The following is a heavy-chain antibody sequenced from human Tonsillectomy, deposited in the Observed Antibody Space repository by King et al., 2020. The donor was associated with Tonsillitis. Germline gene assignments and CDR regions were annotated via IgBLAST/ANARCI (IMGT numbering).Heavy chain of an antibody. CDR3: ARGGMDRNWFDP. V-gene: IGHV1-69*11. CDR1: GGTFSSYA. Sequence: VQLVQSGAEVKKPGSSVKVSCKASGGTFSSYAISWVRQAPGQGLEWMGGIIPILDTRNYAQKFRDRVTISADESTSTVDMEMSSLKFEDAAVYYCARGGMDRNWFDPWGQGTLVTVS. D-gene: IGHD2-2*03. CDR2: IIPILDTR. J-gene: IGHJ5*02.